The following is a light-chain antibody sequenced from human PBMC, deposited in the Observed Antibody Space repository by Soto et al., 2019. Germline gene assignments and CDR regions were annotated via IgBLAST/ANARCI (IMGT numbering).Light chain of an antibody. CDR1: QSVSSY. CDR3: QQYGYSPRT. J-gene: IGKJ1*01. V-gene: IGKV3-11*01. Sequence: EDGLTQSPATVSLSQGERATLSCRASQSVSSYLAWYQQKPGQAPRLLIYDASNSATGIPASFSGSGSGTDFTLPISRLEPEDSAVYFCQQYGYSPRTFGQGTK. CDR2: DAS.